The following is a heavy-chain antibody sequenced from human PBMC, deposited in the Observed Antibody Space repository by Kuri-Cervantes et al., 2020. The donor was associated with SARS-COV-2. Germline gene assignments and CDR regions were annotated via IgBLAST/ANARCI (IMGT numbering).Heavy chain of an antibody. CDR1: GYTFTSYY. D-gene: IGHD3-10*01. CDR3: ARGWAGSGSYYNPGDY. V-gene: IGHV1-46*01. CDR2: INPSGGST. Sequence: ASVKVSCKASGYTFTSYYMHWVRQAPGQGLEWMGIINPSGGSTSYAQKFQGRVTMTRDTSTSTVYMELSSLRSEDTAVYYCARGWAGSGSYYNPGDYWGQGTLVTVSS. J-gene: IGHJ4*02.